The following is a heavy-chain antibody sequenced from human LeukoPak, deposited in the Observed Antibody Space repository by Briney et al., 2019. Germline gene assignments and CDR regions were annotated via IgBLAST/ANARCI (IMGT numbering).Heavy chain of an antibody. Sequence: PGGSLRLSCAASGFTVSNKYMTWVRQAPGKGLEWVSSISSSSSDIYYADSVKGRFTISRDNAKNSLYLQMNSLRAEDTAVYYCARDGVYCSGGSCYSSYYYYMDVWGKGTTVTISS. V-gene: IGHV3-21*01. D-gene: IGHD2-15*01. CDR1: GFTVSNKY. CDR2: ISSSSSDI. CDR3: ARDGVYCSGGSCYSSYYYYMDV. J-gene: IGHJ6*03.